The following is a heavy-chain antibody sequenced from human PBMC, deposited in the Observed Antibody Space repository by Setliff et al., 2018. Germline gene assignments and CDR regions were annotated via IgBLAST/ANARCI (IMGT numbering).Heavy chain of an antibody. Sequence: PGGSLRLSCAASGFTFSSYAMSWVRQAPGKGLEWVSAISGSGGSTYYADSVKGRFTISRDNSKNTLYLQMNSLRAEDTAVYYCAKDLITNTVPEWLLYTPTTYFDYWGQGTLVTVSS. D-gene: IGHD3-3*01. V-gene: IGHV3-23*01. CDR1: GFTFSSYA. CDR2: ISGSGGST. J-gene: IGHJ4*02. CDR3: AKDLITNTVPEWLLYTPTTYFDY.